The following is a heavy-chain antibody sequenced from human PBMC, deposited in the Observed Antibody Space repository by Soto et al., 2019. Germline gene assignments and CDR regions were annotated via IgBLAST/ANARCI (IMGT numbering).Heavy chain of an antibody. Sequence: QVTLKESGPVLVKPTETLTLTCTVSGFSLSNGRMGVSWIRQPPGKPLEWLAHFFSDVGRSYSASMQSRLTLSTDTSGSQVVLTMTNMDPVDTATYYCARMDGDYNYYALDVWGQGTTVTVSS. CDR2: FFSDVGR. V-gene: IGHV2-26*01. CDR1: GFSLSNGRMG. J-gene: IGHJ6*02. CDR3: ARMDGDYNYYALDV. D-gene: IGHD4-17*01.